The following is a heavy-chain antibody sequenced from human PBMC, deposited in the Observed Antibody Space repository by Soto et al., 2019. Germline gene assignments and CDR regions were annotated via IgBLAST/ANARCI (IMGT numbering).Heavy chain of an antibody. CDR1: GFTFSSYW. J-gene: IGHJ4*02. Sequence: VGSLRLSCAASGFTFSSYWMHWVRQAPGKGLVWVSRINSDGSSTSYADSVKGRFTISRDNAKNTLYLQMNSLRAEDTAVYYCGRWVQAKGATEPDYWGQGTLVTVSS. CDR3: GRWVQAKGATEPDY. D-gene: IGHD1-26*01. CDR2: INSDGSST. V-gene: IGHV3-74*01.